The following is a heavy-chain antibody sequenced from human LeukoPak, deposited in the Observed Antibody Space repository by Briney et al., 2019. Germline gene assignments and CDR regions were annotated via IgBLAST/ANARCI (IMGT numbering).Heavy chain of an antibody. J-gene: IGHJ4*02. CDR1: GFTFSSYS. CDR3: AGDFPPIMVSPRGYFDY. D-gene: IGHD2-8*01. CDR2: ISSSSSYI. Sequence: GGSLRLSCAASGFTFSSYSMNWVRQAPGKGLEWVSSISSSSSYIYYADSVKGRFTISRDNAKNSLYLQMNSLRAEDTAVYYWAGDFPPIMVSPRGYFDYWGQGTLVTVSS. V-gene: IGHV3-21*01.